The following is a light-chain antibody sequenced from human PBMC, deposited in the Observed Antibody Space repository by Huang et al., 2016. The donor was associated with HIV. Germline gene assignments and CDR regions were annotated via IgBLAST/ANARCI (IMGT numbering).Light chain of an antibody. J-gene: IGKJ4*01. CDR2: DAS. CDR3: QQRVNWPLT. V-gene: IGKV3-11*01. CDR1: QTVGSY. Sequence: EVVLTQSPATLSLSPGERATLSCRASQTVGSYLAWYQQKPGQSPRLLIYDASNRATGIPARFSGSGYGTDFTLTISTLEPEDCAVYYCQQRVNWPLTFGGGTKVEIK.